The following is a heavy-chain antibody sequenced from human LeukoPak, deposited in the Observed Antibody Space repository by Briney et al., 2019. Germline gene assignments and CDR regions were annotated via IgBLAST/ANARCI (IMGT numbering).Heavy chain of an antibody. CDR3: ARDRFGYGGNSGL. CDR1: GFTFSSYS. D-gene: IGHD4-23*01. CDR2: ISSSSSYI. Sequence: GGSLRLSCAASGFTFSSYSMNWVRQAPGKGLEWVSSISSSSSYIYYADSVKGRFTISRDNAKNSLYLQMNSLRAEDTAVYYCARDRFGYGGNSGLWGQGTLVTVSS. J-gene: IGHJ4*02. V-gene: IGHV3-21*01.